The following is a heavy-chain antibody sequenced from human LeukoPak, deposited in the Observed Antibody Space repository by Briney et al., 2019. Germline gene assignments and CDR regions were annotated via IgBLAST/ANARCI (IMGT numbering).Heavy chain of an antibody. V-gene: IGHV3-30*02. CDR2: IRHDGSAT. CDR1: GFTFSSYG. Sequence: GGSLRLSCTASGFTFSSYGMHCVAQAPGKTLEGVTFIRHDGSATYYADSVKGRFTSSRDNSKSTVYLEVNSLRPEDTAVYYCARLMVGQAGVGATHLDYWGQGTLLSVSS. CDR3: ARLMVGQAGVGATHLDY. D-gene: IGHD1-26*01. J-gene: IGHJ4*02.